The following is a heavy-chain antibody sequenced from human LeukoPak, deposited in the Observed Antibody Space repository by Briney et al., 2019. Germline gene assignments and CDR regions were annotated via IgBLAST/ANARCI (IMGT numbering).Heavy chain of an antibody. CDR3: AREPGWTIAARPFDY. J-gene: IGHJ4*02. CDR1: GSSFSGYY. V-gene: IGHV4-34*01. D-gene: IGHD6-6*01. CDR2: INHSGST. Sequence: PSETLSFTCGVYGSSFSGYYWSWLRQPPGKGLEWIGEINHSGSTNYNASLKSRVTISVDTSRKQFSLKLSSVTAADSAMYYCAREPGWTIAARPFDYCGQGTLVTVSS.